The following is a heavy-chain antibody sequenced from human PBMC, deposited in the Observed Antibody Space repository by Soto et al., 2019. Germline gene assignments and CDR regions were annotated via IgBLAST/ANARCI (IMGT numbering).Heavy chain of an antibody. J-gene: IGHJ5*02. CDR1: GYPFTSYY. D-gene: IGHD6-19*01. CDR3: AREAAVAGTAFDH. CDR2: INVSDGST. V-gene: IGHV1-46*01. Sequence: QVHLAQSGAEVKKPGASVKVSCKASGYPFTSYYLHWVRQAPGQVPEWLGRINVSDGSTRYAQNFQGRVTMTRDTSTTTVYMELSPLRSDDTAVYYCAREAAVAGTAFDHWGQGTLVTVSS.